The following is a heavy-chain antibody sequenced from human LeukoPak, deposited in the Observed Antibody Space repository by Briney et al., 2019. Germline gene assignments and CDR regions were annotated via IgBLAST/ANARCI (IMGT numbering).Heavy chain of an antibody. D-gene: IGHD3-10*01. CDR2: INPNSGGT. CDR1: GYTFTGYY. Sequence: ASVKVSCKVSGYTFTGYYMHWVRQAPGQGLEWMGWINPNSGGTNYAQKFQGRVTMTRDTSISTAYMELSRLRSDDTAVYYCARAMVRGVIRRFDYWGQGTLVTVSS. CDR3: ARAMVRGVIRRFDY. V-gene: IGHV1-2*02. J-gene: IGHJ4*02.